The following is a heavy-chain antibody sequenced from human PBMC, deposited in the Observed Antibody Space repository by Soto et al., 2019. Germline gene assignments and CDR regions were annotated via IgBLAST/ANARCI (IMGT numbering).Heavy chain of an antibody. CDR1: GFTFSSYS. J-gene: IGHJ4*02. CDR2: ISSSSSTI. CDR3: ERESPPGGHFDY. Sequence: EAQLVESGGGLVQPGGSLRLSCAASGFTFSSYSMNWGRQAPGKGLEWISYISSSSSTIYYADSVQGRFNISRDNARNSQYMKMNSLRDGDPEMYYCERESPPGGHFDYWGQGALVTV. V-gene: IGHV3-48*02.